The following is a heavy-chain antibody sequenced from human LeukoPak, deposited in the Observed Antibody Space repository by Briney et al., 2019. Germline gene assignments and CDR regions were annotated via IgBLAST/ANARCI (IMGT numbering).Heavy chain of an antibody. V-gene: IGHV3-64*01. D-gene: IGHD1-1*01. Sequence: GGSLRLSCAASGFTFSSYAMHWVRQAPGKGLEYVSAISSNGGSTYYANSVKGRFTISRDNSKNTLYLQMGSLRAEGMAVYYCARGTARDYYYYYYMDVWGKGTTVTISS. CDR1: GFTFSSYA. CDR2: ISSNGGST. J-gene: IGHJ6*03. CDR3: ARGTARDYYYYYYMDV.